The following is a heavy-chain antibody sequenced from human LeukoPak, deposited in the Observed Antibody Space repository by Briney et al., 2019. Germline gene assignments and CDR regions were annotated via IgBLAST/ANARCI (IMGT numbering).Heavy chain of an antibody. V-gene: IGHV4-4*07. D-gene: IGHD4-17*01. Sequence: PSETLSLTCTVSGGSISSYYWSWIRQPAGKELEWIGRIYTSGSTNYNPSLKSRVTMSVDTSKNQFSLKLSSVTAADTAVYYCARLTTVTTSRAFDIWGQGTMVTVSS. CDR3: ARLTTVTTSRAFDI. J-gene: IGHJ3*02. CDR1: GGSISSYY. CDR2: IYTSGST.